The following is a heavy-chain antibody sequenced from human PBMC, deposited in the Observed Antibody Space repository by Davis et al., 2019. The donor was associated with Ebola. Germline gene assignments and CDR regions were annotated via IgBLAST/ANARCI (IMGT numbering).Heavy chain of an antibody. D-gene: IGHD2-15*01. CDR2: ISFDGSNK. Sequence: GGSLRLSCAASGFTFSNYAMHWVRQAPGKGLEWVAVISFDGSNKYYTGSVKGRFTISRDNSKNTLYVQMNSLRAEDTAVYYCARSGYCPAGSCHYYYYGMDVWGQGTTVTVSS. J-gene: IGHJ6*02. CDR3: ARSGYCPAGSCHYYYYGMDV. CDR1: GFTFSNYA. V-gene: IGHV3-30*04.